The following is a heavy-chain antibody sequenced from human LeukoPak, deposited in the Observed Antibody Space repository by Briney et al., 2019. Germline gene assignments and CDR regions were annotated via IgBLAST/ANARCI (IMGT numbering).Heavy chain of an antibody. Sequence: ASVKVSCKVSGYTLTELSIHWVRQPPGKGLEWMGGFDPEDADTIYAQKLQGRVTVTGDTSTNTAHMELSSLRSDDTAVYYCARDDNYGIFVNVDYWGRGTLVTVSS. CDR3: ARDDNYGIFVNVDY. CDR1: GYTLTELS. CDR2: FDPEDADT. J-gene: IGHJ4*02. D-gene: IGHD4-11*01. V-gene: IGHV1-24*01.